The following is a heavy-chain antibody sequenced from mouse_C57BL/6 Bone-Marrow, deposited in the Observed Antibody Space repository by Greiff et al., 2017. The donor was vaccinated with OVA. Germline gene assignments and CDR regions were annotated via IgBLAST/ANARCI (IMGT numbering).Heavy chain of an antibody. J-gene: IGHJ1*03. V-gene: IGHV5-4*01. D-gene: IGHD2-2*01. CDR1: GFTFSSYA. Sequence: EVMLVESGGGLVKPGGSLKLSCAASGFTFSSYAMSWVRQTPEKRLEWVATISDGGSYTYYPDNVQGRFTISRDNAKNNLYLQMSHLKSEDTAMYYCARDGYYWYFDVWGTGTTVTVSS. CDR3: ARDGYYWYFDV. CDR2: ISDGGSYT.